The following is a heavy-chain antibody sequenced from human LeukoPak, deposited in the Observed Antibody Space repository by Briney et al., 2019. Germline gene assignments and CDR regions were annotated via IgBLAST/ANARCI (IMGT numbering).Heavy chain of an antibody. CDR3: ARGGGYCSSTSCSIYPNDAFDI. D-gene: IGHD2-2*01. V-gene: IGHV3-53*05. Sequence: GGSLRLSCAASGFTVSSNYMSWVRQAPGKGLEWVSVIYSGGSTYYADSVKGRFTISRDNSKNSLYLQMNSLRTEDTALYYCARGGGYCSSTSCSIYPNDAFDIWGQGTMVTVSS. J-gene: IGHJ3*02. CDR1: GFTVSSNY. CDR2: IYSGGST.